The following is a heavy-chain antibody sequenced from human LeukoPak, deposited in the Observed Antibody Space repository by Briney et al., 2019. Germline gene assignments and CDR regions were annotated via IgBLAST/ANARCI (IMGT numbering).Heavy chain of an antibody. CDR3: ARDTSFAVGATLDF. J-gene: IGHJ4*02. Sequence: GGSLRLSCAASGFSVSSNYMTWVRQAPGKGLEWVSSIYGGGSTYYADAVKGRFTISRDKSKNTLHLQMNSLRAEDTAIYYCARDTSFAVGATLDFWGQGTLVTVSS. D-gene: IGHD1-26*01. CDR2: IYGGGST. V-gene: IGHV3-66*02. CDR1: GFSVSSNY.